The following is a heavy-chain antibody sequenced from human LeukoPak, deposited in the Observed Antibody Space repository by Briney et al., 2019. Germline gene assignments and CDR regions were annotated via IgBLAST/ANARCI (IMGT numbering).Heavy chain of an antibody. CDR3: ARDYGRSRDYGMDV. J-gene: IGHJ6*02. CDR2: INSDGSST. Sequence: GGSLRLSCAASGFTFSNYWMHWVRQAPGKGLVWVSRINSDGSSTTYADSVRGRFTISRDNAKNTLYLQMNSLRAEDTAVYYCARDYGRSRDYGMDVWGQGTTVTVSS. D-gene: IGHD3-10*01. CDR1: GFTFSNYW. V-gene: IGHV3-74*01.